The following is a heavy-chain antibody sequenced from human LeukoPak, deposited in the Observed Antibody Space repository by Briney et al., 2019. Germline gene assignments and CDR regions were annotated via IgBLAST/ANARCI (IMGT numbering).Heavy chain of an antibody. J-gene: IGHJ6*03. CDR1: GFTFSSYS. CDR3: ARDPPPKRRVHYYYYYMDV. D-gene: IGHD3-10*01. Sequence: GGSLRLSCAASGFTFSSYSMNWVRQAPGKGLEWVSSISSSSYIYYADSVKGRFTISRDNAKNSLYLQMNSLRAEDTAVYYCARDPPPKRRVHYYYYYMDVWGKGTTVTVSS. CDR2: ISSSSYI. V-gene: IGHV3-21*01.